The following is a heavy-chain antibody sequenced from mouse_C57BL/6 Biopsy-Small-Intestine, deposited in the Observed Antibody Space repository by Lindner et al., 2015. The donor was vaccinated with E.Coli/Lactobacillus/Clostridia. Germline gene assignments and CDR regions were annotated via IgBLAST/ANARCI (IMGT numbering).Heavy chain of an antibody. V-gene: IGHV1-81*01. CDR1: GNTFSSYG. D-gene: IGHD1-1*01. CDR3: ARDYYYDSNGYPSDVFDI. Sequence: SVKVSCKASGNTFSSYGISWVRQAPGQGLEWMGWISGYNGDANYAQKVQGRVTMATDTSTNTAYMELRSLRSDDTAVYYCARDYYYDSNGYPSDVFDIWGQGTLVTVSS. J-gene: IGHJ3*01. CDR2: ISGYNGDA.